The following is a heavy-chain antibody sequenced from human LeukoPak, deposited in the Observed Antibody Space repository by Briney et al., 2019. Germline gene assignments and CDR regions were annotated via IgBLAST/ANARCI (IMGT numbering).Heavy chain of an antibody. CDR3: ARLSGYYDGVSAFDI. CDR2: IYPGDSDT. V-gene: IGHV5-51*01. J-gene: IGHJ3*02. Sequence: GESLKISCKGSGYSFTSYCIGWVRQMPGKGLEWMGIIYPGDSDTRYSPSFQGQVTISADKSISTAYLQWSSLKASDTATYYCARLSGYYDGVSAFDIWGQGTMVTVSS. D-gene: IGHD3-22*01. CDR1: GYSFTSYC.